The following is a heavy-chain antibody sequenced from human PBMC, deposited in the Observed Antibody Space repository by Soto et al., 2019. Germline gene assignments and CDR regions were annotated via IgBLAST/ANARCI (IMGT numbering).Heavy chain of an antibody. V-gene: IGHV4-59*08. CDR3: ARRWGGVFDI. J-gene: IGHJ3*02. Sequence: QVQLQESGXXXXKPSETLSLTCTVSGGSISSYYWNWIRQPPGKGLEWIGYIYYSGSTNYNPPRKSRVTISVDTSRNQFSLKLSSVTAADTAVYYCARRWGGVFDICGQGTMVTVSS. D-gene: IGHD1-26*01. CDR1: GGSISSYY. CDR2: IYYSGST.